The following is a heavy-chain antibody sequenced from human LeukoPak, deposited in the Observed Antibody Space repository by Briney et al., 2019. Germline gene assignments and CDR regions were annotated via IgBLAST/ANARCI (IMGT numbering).Heavy chain of an antibody. J-gene: IGHJ3*02. V-gene: IGHV3-30-3*01. CDR3: ARVKQQLVVRDAFGI. Sequence: GSLRLSCAASGFTFSSYAMHWVRQAPGKGLEWVAVISYDGSNKYYTDSVKGRFTISRDNSKNTLYLQMNSLRAADTAVYYCARVKQQLVVRDAFGIWGQGTMVTVSS. CDR2: ISYDGSNK. CDR1: GFTFSSYA. D-gene: IGHD6-13*01.